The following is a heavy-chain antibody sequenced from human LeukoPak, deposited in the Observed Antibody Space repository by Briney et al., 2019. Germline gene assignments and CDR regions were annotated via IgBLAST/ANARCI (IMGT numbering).Heavy chain of an antibody. CDR1: GYSFTSYW. D-gene: IGHD1-26*01. J-gene: IGHJ5*02. Sequence: GESLKISCKGSGYSFTSYWIGWVRQMPGKGLEWMGIIYPRDSDTRYSPSFQGQVTIPADKSISTAYLQWSSLKASYTAMYYCARHPIEGATQSWFDPWGQGTLVTVSS. CDR2: IYPRDSDT. CDR3: ARHPIEGATQSWFDP. V-gene: IGHV5-51*01.